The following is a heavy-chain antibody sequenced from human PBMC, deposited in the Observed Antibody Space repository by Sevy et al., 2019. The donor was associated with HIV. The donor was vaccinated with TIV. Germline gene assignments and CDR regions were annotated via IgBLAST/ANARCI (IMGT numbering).Heavy chain of an antibody. CDR1: GFTFSDYY. CDR3: AKDSRVYSSSNFDY. J-gene: IGHJ4*02. Sequence: GGSLRLSCAASGFTFSDYYMTWIRQAPGKGLEWVSYISSGSTYINYADSVKGRFTISRDNAKNSLYLKMNSLRAEDTAVYYCAKDSRVYSSSNFDYWGQGTLVTVSS. V-gene: IGHV3-11*06. D-gene: IGHD6-13*01. CDR2: ISSGSTYI.